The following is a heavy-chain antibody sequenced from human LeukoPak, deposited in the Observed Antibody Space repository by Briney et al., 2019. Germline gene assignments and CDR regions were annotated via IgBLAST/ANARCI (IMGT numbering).Heavy chain of an antibody. CDR2: ISGSSSNT. Sequence: GGSLRISCAASGFTFSDFYMSWIRQAPGKGLESVSYISGSSSNTNYADSVKGRFTISRDNAKNSLYLQMNSLRADDTAVYYCTRHPAEGDYWGQGTLVTVSS. CDR3: TRHPAEGDY. D-gene: IGHD2-15*01. CDR1: GFTFSDFY. V-gene: IGHV3-11*03. J-gene: IGHJ4*02.